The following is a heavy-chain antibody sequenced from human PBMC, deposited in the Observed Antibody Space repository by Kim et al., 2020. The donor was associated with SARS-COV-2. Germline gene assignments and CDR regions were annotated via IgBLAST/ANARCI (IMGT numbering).Heavy chain of an antibody. CDR1: GFTVSSNY. J-gene: IGHJ3*02. CDR2: IYSGGST. Sequence: GGSLRLSCAASGFTVSSNYMSWVRQAPGKGLEWVSVIYSGGSTYYADSVKGRFTISRHNSKNTLYLQMNSLRAEDTAVYYCARTMLRMGGLYYYDSSGYWPYAFDIWGQGTMVTVSS. V-gene: IGHV3-53*04. D-gene: IGHD3-22*01. CDR3: ARTMLRMGGLYYYDSSGYWPYAFDI.